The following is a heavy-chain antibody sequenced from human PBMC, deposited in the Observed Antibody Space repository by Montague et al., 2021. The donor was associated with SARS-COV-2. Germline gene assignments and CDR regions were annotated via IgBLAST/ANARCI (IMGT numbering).Heavy chain of an antibody. CDR3: ARGGGYSYGALDY. CDR2: INHSGST. V-gene: IGHV4-34*01. D-gene: IGHD5-18*01. Sequence: SETLSLTCVVYGGSFSGYYWSWIRQPPGRGLEWMGEINHSGSTNYNPSLKSRVTISVDTSKKQFSLRLNSVTAADTDVYYCARGGGYSYGALDYWGQGTLVTVSS. J-gene: IGHJ4*02. CDR1: GGSFSGYY.